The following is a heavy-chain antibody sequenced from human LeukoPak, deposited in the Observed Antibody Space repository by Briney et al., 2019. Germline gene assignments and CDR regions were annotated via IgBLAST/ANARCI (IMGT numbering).Heavy chain of an antibody. D-gene: IGHD4-11*01. V-gene: IGHV1-46*01. CDR2: IHPSRGST. Sequence: GASVKVSCKASGYTFTSYDISWVRQAPGQGLEWMGRIHPSRGSTIYAQNFQGRVTMTRDTSTSTVYMEVSSLRSEDTAVYYCARDGDHYNFDYWGQGALVTVSP. CDR3: ARDGDHYNFDY. J-gene: IGHJ4*02. CDR1: GYTFTSYD.